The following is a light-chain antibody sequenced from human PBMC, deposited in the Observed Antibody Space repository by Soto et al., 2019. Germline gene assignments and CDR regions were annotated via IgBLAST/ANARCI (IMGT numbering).Light chain of an antibody. V-gene: IGKV1-39*01. J-gene: IGKJ1*01. CDR2: AAT. CDR3: QQSYSTRWT. Sequence: DIQMTQSPSFLSASVGDRVTITCRASRSVSTSLYWYQQKPGKAPKVLIYAATNLQRGIPSRFSGGGFGTEFTLTISSLEPEDFATYYCQQSYSTRWTFGQGTRWIS. CDR1: RSVSTS.